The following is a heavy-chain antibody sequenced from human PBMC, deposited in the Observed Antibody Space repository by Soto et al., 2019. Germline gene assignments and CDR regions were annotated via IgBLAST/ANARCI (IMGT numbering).Heavy chain of an antibody. D-gene: IGHD3-16*02. V-gene: IGHV4-59*08. Sequence: SETLSLTCTVSGGSISSYYWSWIRQPPGKGLEWIGCIYYSGSTNYNPSLKSRVTISVDTSKNQFSLKLSSVTAADTAVYYCARGYYDYVWGSYRYPAPVDYWGQGTLVTVSS. CDR2: IYYSGST. CDR1: GGSISSYY. J-gene: IGHJ4*02. CDR3: ARGYYDYVWGSYRYPAPVDY.